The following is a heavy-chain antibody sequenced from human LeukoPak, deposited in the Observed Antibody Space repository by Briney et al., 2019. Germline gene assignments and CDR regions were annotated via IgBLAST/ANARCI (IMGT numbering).Heavy chain of an antibody. D-gene: IGHD1-26*01. CDR1: GGSITSGYYS. J-gene: IGHJ4*02. CDR2: IYTSGTT. CDR3: ARLKPNNGSYLFDY. Sequence: SETLSLTCTVSGGSITSGYYSWNWIRQPAGKGLEWMGRIYTSGTTNYNPSLKSRVTISVDTSKNQFSLRLSSVTAADTAVYYCARLKPNNGSYLFDYWGQGTLVTVSS. V-gene: IGHV4-61*02.